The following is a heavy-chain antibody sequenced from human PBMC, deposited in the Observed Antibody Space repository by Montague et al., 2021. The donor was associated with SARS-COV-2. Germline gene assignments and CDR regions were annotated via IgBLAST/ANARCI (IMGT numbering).Heavy chain of an antibody. CDR3: ATQEDPSGWIPGPFDF. D-gene: IGHD6-19*01. J-gene: IGHJ4*03. V-gene: IGHV4-39*01. CDR2: MYYRGST. Sequence: SETLSLTCTVSGGSISSSTYYWAWIRQPPGKGLEWIGSMYYRGSTYYNPSLKSRVFISVDTTKKQLSLTLTSVTAADTAVYYCATQEDPSGWIPGPFDFWGHGTLLSVSS. CDR1: GGSISSSTYY.